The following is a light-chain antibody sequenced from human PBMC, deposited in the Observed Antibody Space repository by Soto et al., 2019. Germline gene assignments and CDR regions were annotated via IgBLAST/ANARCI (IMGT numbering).Light chain of an antibody. CDR1: SSDVGTYKY. V-gene: IGLV2-8*01. CDR2: EVS. CDR3: SSYTGISTQV. Sequence: QSALTQPPSASGSPGQAVTISCTGTSSDVGTYKYVSWYQQHPGKPPKLMIYEVSKRPSGVPDRFSGSKSGNTASLTVSGLQAEDEADYYCSSYTGISTQVFGGGTQLTVL. J-gene: IGLJ3*02.